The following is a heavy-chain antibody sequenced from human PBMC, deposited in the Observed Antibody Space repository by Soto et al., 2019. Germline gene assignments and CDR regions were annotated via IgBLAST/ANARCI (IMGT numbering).Heavy chain of an antibody. D-gene: IGHD5-12*01. Sequence: ASVTVSCKASCYTFTSYGISWVRQAPGQGLEWMGWISAYNGNTNYAQKLQGRVTMTTDTSTSTAYMELRSLRSDDTAVYYCARGGYSGYDLGYYYYGMDVWGQGTTVTVSS. CDR3: ARGGYSGYDLGYYYYGMDV. CDR1: CYTFTSYG. J-gene: IGHJ6*02. V-gene: IGHV1-18*01. CDR2: ISAYNGNT.